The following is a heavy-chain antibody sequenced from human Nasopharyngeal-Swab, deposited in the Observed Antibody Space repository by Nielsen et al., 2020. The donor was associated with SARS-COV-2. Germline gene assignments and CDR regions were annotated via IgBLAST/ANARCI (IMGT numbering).Heavy chain of an antibody. CDR2: TYYRSKWYN. CDR1: GDSVSSSSAA. Sequence: SQTLSLTCAISGDSVSSSSAAWNWIRQSPSRGLEWLGRTYYRSKWYNTYAVSVKSRITINPDTSKNQFSLHLNSVTPEDTAVYYCARARGAYGDYYYYYYTDVWGKGTTVTVSS. D-gene: IGHD4-17*01. V-gene: IGHV6-1*01. J-gene: IGHJ6*03. CDR3: ARARGAYGDYYYYYYTDV.